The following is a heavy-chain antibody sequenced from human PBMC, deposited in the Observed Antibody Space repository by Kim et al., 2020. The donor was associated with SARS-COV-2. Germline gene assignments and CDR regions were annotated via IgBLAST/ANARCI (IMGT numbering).Heavy chain of an antibody. V-gene: IGHV1-46*01. CDR1: GYTFTSYY. Sequence: ASVKVSCKASGYTFTSYYMHWVRQAPGQGLEWMGIINPSGGSTSYAQKFQGRVTMTRDTSTSTVYMELSSLRSEDTAVYYCARATRVVVAATRWYYGMDVWGQGTTVTVSS. CDR3: ARATRVVVAATRWYYGMDV. D-gene: IGHD2-15*01. J-gene: IGHJ6*02. CDR2: INPSGGST.